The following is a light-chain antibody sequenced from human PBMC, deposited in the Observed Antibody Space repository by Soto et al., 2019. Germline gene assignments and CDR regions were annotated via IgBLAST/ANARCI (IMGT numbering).Light chain of an antibody. CDR1: QDISNY. CDR2: DAS. V-gene: IGKV1-33*01. Sequence: DIQMTQSPSSLSASVGDRVTITCQASQDISNYLNWYQQKPGKAPKLLIYDASNLETGVPSRFSGNGSGTDFTFTISSLQPEDIATYYCQQYDNLPFTGGPGTKVDIK. CDR3: QQYDNLPFT. J-gene: IGKJ3*01.